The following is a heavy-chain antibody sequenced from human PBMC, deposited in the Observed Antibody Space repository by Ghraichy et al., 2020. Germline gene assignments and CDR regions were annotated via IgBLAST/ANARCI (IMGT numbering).Heavy chain of an antibody. V-gene: IGHV3-64*05. CDR3: VKGGYSTGWYAGFDP. CDR1: GFTFINFA. J-gene: IGHJ5*02. D-gene: IGHD6-19*01. Sequence: GGSLRLSCSASGFTFINFAIHWVRQAPGEGLEFVSAISNNGGITYYADSVKGRFTLSRDNSKNTVHIEMNGLRSDDTAVYYCVKGGYSTGWYAGFDPWGQGTLVTVSS. CDR2: ISNNGGIT.